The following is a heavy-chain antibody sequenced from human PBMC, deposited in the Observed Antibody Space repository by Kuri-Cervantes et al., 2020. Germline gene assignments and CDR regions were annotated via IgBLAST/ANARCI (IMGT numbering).Heavy chain of an antibody. Sequence: ASVKVSCKASGYPFTTYAIHWVRQAPGERLEWMGWINAGNGNTKYSQKFQGRVTITRDTSASTAYMELSSLRSEDTAVYYCARVRFIVATGSSGWLGEFDYWGQGTLVTVSS. CDR1: GYPFTTYA. D-gene: IGHD6-19*01. J-gene: IGHJ4*02. CDR3: ARVRFIVATGSSGWLGEFDY. CDR2: INAGNGNT. V-gene: IGHV1-3*01.